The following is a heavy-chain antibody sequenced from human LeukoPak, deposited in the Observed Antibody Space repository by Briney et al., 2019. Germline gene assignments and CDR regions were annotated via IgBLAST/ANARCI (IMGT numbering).Heavy chain of an antibody. Sequence: GGSLRLPCASSGFTYSPYWMSWVRQAPGKGLEWVANIKQDGSEKYYVDSVKGRFTISRDNAKNSLYLQMNSLRAEDTAVYYCARDIGSYASDIGSQGTMVTVSS. CDR1: GFTYSPYW. V-gene: IGHV3-7*04. J-gene: IGHJ3*02. CDR2: IKQDGSEK. D-gene: IGHD1-26*01. CDR3: ARDIGSYASDI.